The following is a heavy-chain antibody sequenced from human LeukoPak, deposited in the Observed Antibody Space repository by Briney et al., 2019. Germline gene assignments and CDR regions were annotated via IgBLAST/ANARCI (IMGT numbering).Heavy chain of an antibody. D-gene: IGHD3-22*01. J-gene: IGHJ3*02. V-gene: IGHV3-30*04. CDR3: AISGYGYAFDI. CDR1: GFTFSSYA. Sequence: GRSLTLSCAASGFTFSSYAMHWVRQAPAKGLEWVAVISFYGSNNYYADSVKGRFTISREKFQNNLYLQMNSLRAEDTAVYYCAISGYGYAFDIWGQGTMVTVSS. CDR2: ISFYGSNN.